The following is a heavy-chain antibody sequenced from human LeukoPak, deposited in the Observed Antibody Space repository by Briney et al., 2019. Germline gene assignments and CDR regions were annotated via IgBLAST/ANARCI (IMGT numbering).Heavy chain of an antibody. V-gene: IGHV1-18*03. CDR1: GYTFTSYG. Sequence: ASVKVSCKASGYTFTSYGISWVRQAPGQGLEWMGWISAYNGNTNYAQKLQGRVTMTTDTSTSTAYMEVTSLKSDDMAVYYCAREGGDISGFYYMDVWGKGTTVTVSS. CDR3: AREGGDISGFYYMDV. CDR2: ISAYNGNT. D-gene: IGHD2-21*02. J-gene: IGHJ6*03.